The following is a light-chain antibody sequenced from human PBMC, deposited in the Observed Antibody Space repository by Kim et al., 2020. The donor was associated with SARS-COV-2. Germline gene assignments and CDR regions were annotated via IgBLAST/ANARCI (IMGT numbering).Light chain of an antibody. V-gene: IGKV1-27*01. Sequence: DLQMTQSPSSLSASVGDRVTITCRASQGIKYYLAWYQQKPGKVPKLLIYAASTLQPGVPSRFSGSGSGTDFTLTISGLQPEDVATYYCQNYDSDPLTFGPGTKVDIK. CDR1: QGIKYY. CDR3: QNYDSDPLT. J-gene: IGKJ3*01. CDR2: AAS.